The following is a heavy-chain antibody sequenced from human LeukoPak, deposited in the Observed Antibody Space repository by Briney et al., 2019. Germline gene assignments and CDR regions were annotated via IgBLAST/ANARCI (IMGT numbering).Heavy chain of an antibody. Sequence: GGSLRLSCAASGFTFSSYSMNWVRQAPGKGLEWVSSISSSSSYIYYADSVKGRFTISRDNAKNTLYLQMNSLRAEDTAVYYCAKAAWAVAGTYVDYRGQGTLVTVSS. D-gene: IGHD6-19*01. CDR3: AKAAWAVAGTYVDY. CDR1: GFTFSSYS. J-gene: IGHJ4*02. V-gene: IGHV3-21*01. CDR2: ISSSSSYI.